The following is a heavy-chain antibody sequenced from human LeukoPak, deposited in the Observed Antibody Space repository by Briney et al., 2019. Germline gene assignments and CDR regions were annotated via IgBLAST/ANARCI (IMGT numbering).Heavy chain of an antibody. J-gene: IGHJ4*02. Sequence: GESLKISCNASGDXFTNYWIAWVRQMPGKGLGWMGIIYPGDSDTRYSPSVEGQVTISVDKSISTAFLQWSSLKASDTAMYYCARGGVFSSSWFAYFDYWGQGTLVTVSS. V-gene: IGHV5-51*01. CDR2: IYPGDSDT. CDR1: GDXFTNYW. D-gene: IGHD6-13*01. CDR3: ARGGVFSSSWFAYFDY.